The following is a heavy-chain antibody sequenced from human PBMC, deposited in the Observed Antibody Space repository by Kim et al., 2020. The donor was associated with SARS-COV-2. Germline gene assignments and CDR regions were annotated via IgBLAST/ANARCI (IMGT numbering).Heavy chain of an antibody. V-gene: IGHV1-24*01. J-gene: IGHJ3*02. Sequence: IYAQKFQGRVTMTEDTSTDTAYMELSSLRSEDTAVYYCATESGSHDAFDIWGQGTMVTVSS. CDR3: ATESGSHDAFDI. D-gene: IGHD3-10*01.